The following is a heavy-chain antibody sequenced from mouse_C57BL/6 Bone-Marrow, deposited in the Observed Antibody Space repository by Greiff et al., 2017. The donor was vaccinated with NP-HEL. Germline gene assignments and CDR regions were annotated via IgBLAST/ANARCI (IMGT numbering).Heavy chain of an antibody. Sequence: EVQLQQSGAELVRPGASVKLSCTASGFNIKDDYMHWVKQRPEQGLEWIGWIDPENGDTEYASKFQGKATITAATSSNTAYLQLSSLTSEDTAVYYCTTEIYYDYDWYFDVWGTGTTVTVSS. D-gene: IGHD2-4*01. J-gene: IGHJ1*03. V-gene: IGHV14-4*01. CDR1: GFNIKDDY. CDR3: TTEIYYDYDWYFDV. CDR2: IDPENGDT.